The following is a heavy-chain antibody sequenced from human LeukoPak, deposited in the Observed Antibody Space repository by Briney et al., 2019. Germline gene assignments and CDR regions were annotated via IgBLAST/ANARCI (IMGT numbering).Heavy chain of an antibody. Sequence: PSETLSLTCTVSGYSISSGYYWGWIRQPPGKGLEWIGSLSHTGSTFYSPSLKSRVTISIDTSKNQFSLNLSSVTAADTAVYYCARDLEGATRFDYWGQGALVTVSS. CDR2: LSHTGST. D-gene: IGHD1-26*01. J-gene: IGHJ4*02. CDR3: ARDLEGATRFDY. V-gene: IGHV4-38-2*02. CDR1: GYSISSGYY.